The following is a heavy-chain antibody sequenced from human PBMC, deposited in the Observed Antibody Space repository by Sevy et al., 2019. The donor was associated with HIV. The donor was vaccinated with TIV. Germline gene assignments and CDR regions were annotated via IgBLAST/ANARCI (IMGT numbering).Heavy chain of an antibody. CDR1: GFKFDDYA. V-gene: IGHV3-9*01. D-gene: IGHD5-18*01. CDR3: VKVQSEYGYGIMDDAFDL. Sequence: GGSLRLSCVGSGFKFDDYAMHWVRLAPGRGLEWVSGITWNSGNLDYVDSVKGRFTISRDNARTSLYLQMDSLRPEDTALYYCVKVQSEYGYGIMDDAFDLWGRGTRVTVSS. J-gene: IGHJ3*01. CDR2: ITWNSGNL.